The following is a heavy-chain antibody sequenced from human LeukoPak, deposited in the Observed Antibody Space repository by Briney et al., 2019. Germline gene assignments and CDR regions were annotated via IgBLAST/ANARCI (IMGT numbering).Heavy chain of an antibody. Sequence: ASVKVSCKASGYTFTNYDINWVRQATGQGLEWMGWLHPNSGNAGYAQNFQSRVTITGDISMSTAYMELSSLRSEDTAVYYCARVVSGFWTGYYDPFDIWGQGTMVTVSS. CDR1: GYTFTNYD. D-gene: IGHD3/OR15-3a*01. CDR3: ARVVSGFWTGYYDPFDI. V-gene: IGHV1-8*03. CDR2: LHPNSGNA. J-gene: IGHJ3*02.